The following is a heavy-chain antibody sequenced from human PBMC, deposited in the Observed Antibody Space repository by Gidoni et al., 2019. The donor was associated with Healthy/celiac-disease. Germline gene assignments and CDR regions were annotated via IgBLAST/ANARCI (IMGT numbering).Heavy chain of an antibody. D-gene: IGHD3-10*01. CDR2: IIPSFGTA. J-gene: IGHJ2*01. Sequence: QVQLVQSGAEVKKPGSSVKVSCQAAGGTFSSYAISWVRQAPGQGLGWMGVIIPSFGTANYAQKFQGRVTMTADKSTSTAYMELSSLRSEDTAVYYCARDYYGSVWYFDLWGRGTLVTVSS. V-gene: IGHV1-69*06. CDR3: ARDYYGSVWYFDL. CDR1: GGTFSSYA.